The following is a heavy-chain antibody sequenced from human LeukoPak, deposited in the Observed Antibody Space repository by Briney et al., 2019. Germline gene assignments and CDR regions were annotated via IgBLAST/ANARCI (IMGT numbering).Heavy chain of an antibody. CDR1: EFSFETYW. CDR3: ARGETMDV. V-gene: IGHV3-7*01. D-gene: IGHD5-24*01. Sequence: PGGSLRLSCVTLEFSFETYWMSWVRQAPGKGPEWVANINEDGSEKHYVGSVRGRFTISRDNADNSLHLQMNSLRPEDMAAYYCARGETMDVWGKGTTVTVSS. CDR2: INEDGSEK. J-gene: IGHJ6*03.